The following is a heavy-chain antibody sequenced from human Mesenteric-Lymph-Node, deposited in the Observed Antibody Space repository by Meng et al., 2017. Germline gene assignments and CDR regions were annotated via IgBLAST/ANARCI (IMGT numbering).Heavy chain of an antibody. CDR2: ISSSGSTI. V-gene: IGHV3-48*03. J-gene: IGHJ3*02. D-gene: IGHD2-2*01. CDR1: GFTFSSYE. Sequence: GESLKISCAASGFTFSSYEMNWVRQAPGKGLKWVSYISSSGSTIYYADSVKGRFTISRDNAKKSLYLQMNSLRGEDTAVYYCAREAHIVEAATGMPINDAFDMWGQGTMVTVSS. CDR3: AREAHIVEAATGMPINDAFDM.